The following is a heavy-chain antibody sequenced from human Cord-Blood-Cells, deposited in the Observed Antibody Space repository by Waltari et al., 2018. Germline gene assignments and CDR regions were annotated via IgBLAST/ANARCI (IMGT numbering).Heavy chain of an antibody. Sequence: QLQLQESGPGLVKPSETLSLTCTVSSGSISSSSYYWGWIRQPPGKGLEWIGSIYYSGSTYYNPSLKSRVTISVDTSKNQFSLKLSSVTAADTAVYYCARRRSYFDYWGQGTLVTVSS. CDR3: ARRRSYFDY. V-gene: IGHV4-39*01. J-gene: IGHJ4*02. CDR2: IYYSGST. CDR1: SGSISSSSYY.